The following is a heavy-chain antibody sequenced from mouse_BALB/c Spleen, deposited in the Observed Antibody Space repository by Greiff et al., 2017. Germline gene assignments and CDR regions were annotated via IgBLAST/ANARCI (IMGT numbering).Heavy chain of an antibody. D-gene: IGHD2-14*01. CDR2: INPSNGRT. CDR3: ARDTDYKYDNAMDY. J-gene: IGHJ4*01. Sequence: QVQLQQPGADLVKPGASVKLSCKASGYTFTSYWMHWVKQRPGQGLEWIGEINPSNGRTNYNEKFKSKATLTVDKSSSTAYMQLSSLTSEDSAVYYGARDTDYKYDNAMDYWGQGTSVTVSS. CDR1: GYTFTSYW. V-gene: IGHV1S81*02.